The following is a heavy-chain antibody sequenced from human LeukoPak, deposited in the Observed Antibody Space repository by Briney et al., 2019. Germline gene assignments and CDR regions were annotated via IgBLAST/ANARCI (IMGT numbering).Heavy chain of an antibody. CDR1: GASINDYY. V-gene: IGHV4-4*07. J-gene: IGHJ1*01. CDR3: AREHLYGSSWGFQH. D-gene: IGHD2-2*01. CDR2: IYTTDST. Sequence: SETLSLTCSVSGASINDYYWSWIRQPAGKGLEWIGRIYTTDSTKYNPSLESRVTMSLDTSKNQFSLRLSSVTAADTAVYYCAREHLYGSSWGFQHWGQGTLVTVSS.